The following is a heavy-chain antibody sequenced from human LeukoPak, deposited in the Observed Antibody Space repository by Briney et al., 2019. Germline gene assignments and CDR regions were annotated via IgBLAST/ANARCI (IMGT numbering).Heavy chain of an antibody. V-gene: IGHV3-30*14. Sequence: PGGSLRLSCAASGFTFSSYAMHWVRQAPGKGLEWVAIISYDGSNKYYAESVKGRFTISRDNSKNTLYLQMNSLRAEDTAVYYCARVLSEQLAFYYYYYYMDVWGKGTTVTVSS. D-gene: IGHD6-13*01. CDR3: ARVLSEQLAFYYYYYYMDV. CDR2: ISYDGSNK. CDR1: GFTFSSYA. J-gene: IGHJ6*03.